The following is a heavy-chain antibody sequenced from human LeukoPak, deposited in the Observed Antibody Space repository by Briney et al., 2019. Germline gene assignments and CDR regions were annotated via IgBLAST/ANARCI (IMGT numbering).Heavy chain of an antibody. CDR1: GFSFDDYG. CDR3: ARPSNEGQWLVGQGVDY. V-gene: IGHV3-20*04. CDR2: INWNGDST. D-gene: IGHD6-19*01. Sequence: PGGSLRLSCAASGFSFDDYGMKWVRQAPGKGLEWVSGINWNGDSTAYADSVKGRFTISRDNAKKSMYLEMNSLRAEDTAVYYCARPSNEGQWLVGQGVDYWGQGTLVTVSS. J-gene: IGHJ4*02.